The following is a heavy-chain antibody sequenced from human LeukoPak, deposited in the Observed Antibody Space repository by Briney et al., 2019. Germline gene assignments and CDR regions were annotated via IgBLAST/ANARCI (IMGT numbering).Heavy chain of an antibody. J-gene: IGHJ4*02. D-gene: IGHD3-10*01. CDR3: ARVNYYGSGSYYSLEDY. Sequence: ASVKVSCKASGYTFTDYFMHWVRQAPGQGLEWMGWINPNSGDTNYAQKFRGRVTMTTDTSTSTAYMELRSLRSDNTAVYYCARVNYYGSGSYYSLEDYWGQGTLVTVSS. CDR2: INPNSGDT. V-gene: IGHV1-2*02. CDR1: GYTFTDYF.